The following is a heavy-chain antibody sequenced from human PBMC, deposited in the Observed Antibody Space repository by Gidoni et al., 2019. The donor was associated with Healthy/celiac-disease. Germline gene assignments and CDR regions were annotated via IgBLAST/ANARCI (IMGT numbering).Heavy chain of an antibody. D-gene: IGHD3-9*01. J-gene: IGHJ3*02. CDR1: VFTFDDYA. Sequence: EVQLVESGGGLLQPGRSLLLYCAAYVFTFDDYAMNWVRQAPRKGLEWVSGISGNSGSIGYVDSVKGRFTISRDNAKNSLYLQINSLRAEDTALYYCAKDMGLGDAFDIWGQGTMVTVSS. V-gene: IGHV3-9*01. CDR3: AKDMGLGDAFDI. CDR2: ISGNSGSI.